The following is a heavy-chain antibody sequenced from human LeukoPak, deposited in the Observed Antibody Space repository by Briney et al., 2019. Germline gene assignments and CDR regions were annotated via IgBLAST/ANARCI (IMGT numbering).Heavy chain of an antibody. V-gene: IGHV3-48*04. Sequence: PGGSLRLSCAASGFTFSSYSMNWVRQAPGKGLEWVSYISSSSSTIYYADSVKGRFTISRDNAKNSLYLQMNSLRAEDTAVYYCARHRDCSSTSCYRAIDYWGQGTLVTVSS. CDR1: GFTFSSYS. CDR2: ISSSSSTI. D-gene: IGHD2-2*02. CDR3: ARHRDCSSTSCYRAIDY. J-gene: IGHJ4*02.